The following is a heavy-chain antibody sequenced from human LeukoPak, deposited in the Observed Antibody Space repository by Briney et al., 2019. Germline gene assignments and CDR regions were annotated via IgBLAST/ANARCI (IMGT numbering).Heavy chain of an antibody. V-gene: IGHV1-2*02. Sequence: GASVKVSCKASGYTFTGYYMHWVRQAPGQGLEWMGWINPNSGGTNYAQKFQGRVTMTRDTSISTAYMELSRLRSDDTAVYYCARDQLWFGELSLEGDWFDPWGQGTLVTVSS. CDR2: INPNSGGT. CDR3: ARDQLWFGELSLEGDWFDP. J-gene: IGHJ5*02. CDR1: GYTFTGYY. D-gene: IGHD3-10*01.